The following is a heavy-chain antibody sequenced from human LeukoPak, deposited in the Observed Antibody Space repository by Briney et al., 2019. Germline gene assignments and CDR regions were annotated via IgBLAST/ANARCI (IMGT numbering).Heavy chain of an antibody. J-gene: IGHJ6*03. D-gene: IGHD7-27*01. V-gene: IGHV4-34*01. CDR2: INHSGST. CDR1: GGSFSGYY. Sequence: SETLSLTCAAYGGSFSGYYWSWIRQPPGKGLEWIGEINHSGSTNYNPSLKSRVTISVDTSKNQFSLKLSSVTAADTAVYYCARAVLPWGRGSHYCMDVWGKGTTVTVSS. CDR3: ARAVLPWGRGSHYCMDV.